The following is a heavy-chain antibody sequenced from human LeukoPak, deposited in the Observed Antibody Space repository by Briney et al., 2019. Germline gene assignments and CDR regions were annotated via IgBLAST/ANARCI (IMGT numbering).Heavy chain of an antibody. J-gene: IGHJ3*01. Sequence: GESLKISCKGSGYSFTSYWIGWVRQAPGQGLEWMGWINPNSGGTSYAQKFQGRVTMTRDTSISTAYMELSRLRSDDTAVYYCARDFDAFDVWGQGTMVTVSS. V-gene: IGHV1-2*02. CDR1: GYSFTSYW. CDR2: INPNSGGT. CDR3: ARDFDAFDV.